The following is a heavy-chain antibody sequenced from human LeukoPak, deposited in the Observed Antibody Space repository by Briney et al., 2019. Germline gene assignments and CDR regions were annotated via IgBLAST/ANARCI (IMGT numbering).Heavy chain of an antibody. V-gene: IGHV5-51*01. Sequence: GESLKISCKGSGYRFTSYWIGWVRQMPGKGLEWMGIIYPGDSDTRYSTSFQGQVTISADKSISTAYLQWSSLKASDTAMYYCARGGYYYGSGSYYNSGERFDPWGQGTLVTVSS. CDR2: IYPGDSDT. CDR1: GYRFTSYW. CDR3: ARGGYYYGSGSYYNSGERFDP. D-gene: IGHD3-10*01. J-gene: IGHJ5*02.